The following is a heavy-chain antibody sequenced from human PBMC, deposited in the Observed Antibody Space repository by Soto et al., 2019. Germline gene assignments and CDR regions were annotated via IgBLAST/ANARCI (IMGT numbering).Heavy chain of an antibody. V-gene: IGHV1-69*05. CDR3: ARGRTYGDYDS. CDR1: GGTFSSYA. D-gene: IGHD4-17*01. Sequence: VKVSCKASGGTFSSYAISWVRQAPGQGLEWMGGIIPIFGNTKFSQKFQGRVTITRDTSASTAYMELSSLRSEDTAVYYCARGRTYGDYDSWGQGTLVTVSS. J-gene: IGHJ5*01. CDR2: IIPIFGNT.